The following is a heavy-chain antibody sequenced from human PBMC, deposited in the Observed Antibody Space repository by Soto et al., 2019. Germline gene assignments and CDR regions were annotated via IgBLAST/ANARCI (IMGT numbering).Heavy chain of an antibody. D-gene: IGHD3-9*01. Sequence: GASVKVSCKASGYTFTSFYMHWVRQAPGQGLERMGIINPSGGSTTYAQKFQGRVTMTRDTSTSTVYIEVSSLRSEDTAVYYCARNDDTYCMDVCGQGTTVTASS. V-gene: IGHV1-46*01. CDR1: GYTFTSFY. CDR2: INPSGGST. CDR3: ARNDDTYCMDV. J-gene: IGHJ6*02.